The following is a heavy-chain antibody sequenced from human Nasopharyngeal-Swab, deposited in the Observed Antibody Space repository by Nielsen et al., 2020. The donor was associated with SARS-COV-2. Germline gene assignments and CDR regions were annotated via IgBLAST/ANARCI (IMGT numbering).Heavy chain of an antibody. J-gene: IGHJ4*02. CDR3: ARVVRYCSSTSCYFFDY. D-gene: IGHD2-2*01. Sequence: SVKVSCKASGFTFTSSAMQWVRRARGQRLEWIGWIVVGSGNTNYAQKFQERVTITRDMSTSTAYMELSSLRSEDTAVYYCARVVRYCSSTSCYFFDYWGQGTLVTVSS. CDR2: IVVGSGNT. CDR1: GFTFTSSA. V-gene: IGHV1-58*02.